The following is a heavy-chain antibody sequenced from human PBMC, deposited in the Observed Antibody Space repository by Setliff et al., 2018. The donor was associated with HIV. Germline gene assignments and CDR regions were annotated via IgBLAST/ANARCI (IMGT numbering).Heavy chain of an antibody. V-gene: IGHV3-7*01. J-gene: IGHJ6*02. CDR3: TRKHRPGVGMDL. CDR2: IKSDGTEK. CDR1: GDSITSRNYH. Sequence: ETLSLTCAVSGDSITSRNYHWDWVRQPPGKGLEWVGNIKSDGTEKNYADSVRGRFTISRDNTKNSLYMQMNSLRVEDTAVYFCTRKHRPGVGMDLWGQGTTVTVSS.